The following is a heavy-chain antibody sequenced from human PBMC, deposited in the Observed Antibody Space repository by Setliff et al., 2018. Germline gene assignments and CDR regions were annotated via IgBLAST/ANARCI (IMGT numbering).Heavy chain of an antibody. J-gene: IGHJ3*02. D-gene: IGHD6-19*01. V-gene: IGHV5-51*01. CDR2: IYPDDSDS. CDR1: GYNFANYW. Sequence: GESLKISCRASGYNFANYWIGWVRQMPGKGLEWMAIIYPDDSDSRHSPSFRGQVTISADKSISTAYLQWSSLKASDTAMYYCARQAVAGSDAFDIWGQGTMVTVSS. CDR3: ARQAVAGSDAFDI.